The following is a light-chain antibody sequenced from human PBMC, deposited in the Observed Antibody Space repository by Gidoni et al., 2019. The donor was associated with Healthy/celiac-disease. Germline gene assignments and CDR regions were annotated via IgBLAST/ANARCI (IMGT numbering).Light chain of an antibody. Sequence: DIQMTQSPSSLSASVADRVTITCRASQSISSYLNWYQQKPGKAPTLLIYAAYSLQSGVPSRFSGSGSGTDFTLTISSLQPEDFATYYCQQSYSTPYTFGEGTKVEIK. J-gene: IGKJ2*01. CDR1: QSISSY. V-gene: IGKV1-39*01. CDR3: QQSYSTPYT. CDR2: AAY.